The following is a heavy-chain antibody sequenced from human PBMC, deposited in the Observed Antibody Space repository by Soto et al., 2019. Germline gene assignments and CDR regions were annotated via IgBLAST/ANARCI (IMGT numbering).Heavy chain of an antibody. CDR2: IFTGGNT. CDR1: GFAVNTNF. V-gene: IGHV3-66*01. Sequence: PGGSLRLSCAASGFAVNTNFMTWVRQAPGKGLEWLSFIFTGGNTFYADSVKGRFTISRDDSKNTVYLQMNSLRADDTAVYYCARDPPITSDFGLDVWGQGTTVT. CDR3: ARDPPITSDFGLDV. J-gene: IGHJ6*02. D-gene: IGHD1-20*01.